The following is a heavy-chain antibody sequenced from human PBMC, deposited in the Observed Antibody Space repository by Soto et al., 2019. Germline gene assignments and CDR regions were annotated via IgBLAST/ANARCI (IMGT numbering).Heavy chain of an antibody. CDR1: GGAFSSYA. V-gene: IGHV1-69*13. CDR2: IIPIFGTA. J-gene: IGHJ6*02. D-gene: IGHD2-15*01. CDR3: ARDLDCSGGSCYSSVDDYYYGMDV. Sequence: SVKVSWKASGGAFSSYAMSWVRQAPGQGLEWMGGIIPIFGTANYAQKFQGRVTITADESTSTAYMELNSLRSEDTAVYYCARDLDCSGGSCYSSVDDYYYGMDVWGQGTTVTVSS.